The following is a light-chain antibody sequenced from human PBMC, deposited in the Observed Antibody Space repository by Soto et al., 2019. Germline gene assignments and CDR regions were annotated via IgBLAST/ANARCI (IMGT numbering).Light chain of an antibody. CDR3: ETWDSSILV. Sequence: QSVLTQSSSASASLGSSVKLTCTLSSGHSSYIIAWHQQQPGKAPRYLMKLEGSGSYNKGSGVPGRFSGSSSGADRYLTISNLQFEDEADYYCETWDSSILVFGGGTKLTVL. J-gene: IGLJ2*01. CDR2: LEGSGSY. V-gene: IGLV4-60*02. CDR1: SGHSSYI.